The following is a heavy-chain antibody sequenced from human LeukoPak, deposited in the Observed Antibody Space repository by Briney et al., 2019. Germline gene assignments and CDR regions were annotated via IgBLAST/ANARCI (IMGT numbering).Heavy chain of an antibody. CDR3: ARGYSGYDYPYYFDY. CDR1: VGSLRGDF. V-gene: IGHV4-34*01. Sequence: SETLSLTRVVYVGSLRGDFSSWIRQPPRKGREWIGAINQSGSTNYKPSLKSRVTISVDTSKNQFSLKLSSVTAADTAVYYCARGYSGYDYPYYFDYWGQGTLVTVSS. J-gene: IGHJ4*02. D-gene: IGHD5-12*01. CDR2: INQSGST.